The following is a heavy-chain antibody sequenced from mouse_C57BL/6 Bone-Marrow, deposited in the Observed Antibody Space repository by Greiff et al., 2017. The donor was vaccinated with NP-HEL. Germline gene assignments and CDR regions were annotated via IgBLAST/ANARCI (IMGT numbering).Heavy chain of an antibody. Sequence: VQLQQSGAELVRPGASVKLSCTASGFNIKDDYMHWVKQRPEQGLEWIGWIDPENGDTEYASKFQGKATITADTSSNTAYLQLSSLTSEDTAVYYCTTWRSLWYFDYWGQGTTLTVSS. J-gene: IGHJ2*01. CDR2: IDPENGDT. D-gene: IGHD6-2*01. CDR1: GFNIKDDY. CDR3: TTWRSLWYFDY. V-gene: IGHV14-4*01.